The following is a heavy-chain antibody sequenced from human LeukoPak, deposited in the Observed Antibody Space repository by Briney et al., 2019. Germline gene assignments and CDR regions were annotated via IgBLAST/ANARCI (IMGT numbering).Heavy chain of an antibody. CDR2: IIPIFGTA. CDR1: GGTFSSYA. D-gene: IGHD4-11*01. V-gene: IGHV1-69*05. CDR3: ARDSDTTAHYYYYYMDV. J-gene: IGHJ6*03. Sequence: SVKVSCKASGGTFSSYAISWVRQAPGQGLEWMGGIIPIFGTANYAQKFQGRVTITTDESTSTAYMELSSLRSEDTAVCYCARDSDTTAHYYYYYMDVWGKGTTVTVSS.